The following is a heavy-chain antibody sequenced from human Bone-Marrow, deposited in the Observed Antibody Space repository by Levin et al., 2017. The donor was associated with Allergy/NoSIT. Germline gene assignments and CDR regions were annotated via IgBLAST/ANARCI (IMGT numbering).Heavy chain of an antibody. Sequence: SCTVSGGSISSGGYYWSWIRQHPGKGLEWIGYIYYSGSTYYNPSLKSRVTISVDTSKNQFSLKLSSVTAADTAVYYCARAWVTDSSLEYFDYWGQGTLVTVSS. CDR1: GGSISSGGYY. J-gene: IGHJ4*02. CDR3: ARAWVTDSSLEYFDY. CDR2: IYYSGST. V-gene: IGHV4-31*03. D-gene: IGHD6-13*01.